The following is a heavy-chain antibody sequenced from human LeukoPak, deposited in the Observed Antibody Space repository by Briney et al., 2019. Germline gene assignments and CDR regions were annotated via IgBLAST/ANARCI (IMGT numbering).Heavy chain of an antibody. CDR2: IYTSGST. D-gene: IGHD2-21*02. V-gene: IGHV4-4*09. Sequence: SETLSLTCTVSGGSISSYYWSWIRQPPGKGLEWIGYIYTSGSTNYNPSLKSRVTISVDTSKNQFSLKLSSVTAADTAVYYCARHSPMVTAIGNWFDPWGQGTLVTVSS. J-gene: IGHJ5*02. CDR1: GGSISSYY. CDR3: ARHSPMVTAIGNWFDP.